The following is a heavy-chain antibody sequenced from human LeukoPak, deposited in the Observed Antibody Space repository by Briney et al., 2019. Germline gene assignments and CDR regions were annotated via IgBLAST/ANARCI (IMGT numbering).Heavy chain of an antibody. Sequence: ASVKVSCKVSGYTLTELSMHWVRQAPGKGLEWMGGFDPEDGETIYAQKFQGRVTMTEDTSTDTAYMELSSLRSDDTAVYYCARDNRMIYGYGSSDYWGRGTLVTVSS. CDR2: FDPEDGET. V-gene: IGHV1-24*01. J-gene: IGHJ2*01. CDR1: GYTLTELS. D-gene: IGHD6-13*01. CDR3: ARDNRMIYGYGSSDY.